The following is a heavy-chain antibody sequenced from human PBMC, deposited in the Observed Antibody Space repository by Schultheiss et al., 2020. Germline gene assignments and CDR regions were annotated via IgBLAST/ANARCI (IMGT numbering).Heavy chain of an antibody. CDR1: GFTFSSYA. Sequence: GRSLRLSCAASGFTFSSYAMSWVRQAPGKGLEWVAVISSDGTDRSYGDSVKGRCTISRDNSKDTLYLQMNSLRAEDTAVYYCAKVYSYGRGYFDYWGQGTLVTVSS. J-gene: IGHJ4*02. V-gene: IGHV3-30*18. D-gene: IGHD5-18*01. CDR3: AKVYSYGRGYFDY. CDR2: ISSDGTDR.